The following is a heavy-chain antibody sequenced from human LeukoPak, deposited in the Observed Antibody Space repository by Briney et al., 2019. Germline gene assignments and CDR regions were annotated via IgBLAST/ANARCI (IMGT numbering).Heavy chain of an antibody. D-gene: IGHD2/OR15-2a*01. V-gene: IGHV3-30*03. J-gene: IGHJ6*02. CDR2: IAYGGTYT. Sequence: GGSLRLSCAASGFTFSDYAMHWVRQAPGKGLEWVAVIAYGGTYTHHADSLKGRFTISRDNSRDTLYLQINSLWPEDTALYYCARNKAITAFFGMDVWGQGTTIIVSS. CDR3: ARNKAITAFFGMDV. CDR1: GFTFSDYA.